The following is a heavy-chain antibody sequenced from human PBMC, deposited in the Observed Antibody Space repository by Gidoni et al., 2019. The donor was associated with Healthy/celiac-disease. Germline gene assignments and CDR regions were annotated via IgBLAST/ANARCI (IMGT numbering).Heavy chain of an antibody. J-gene: IGHJ4*02. CDR2: IIPIFGTA. CDR3: ARAPGLIYGDADY. CDR1: GCTFSSYA. D-gene: IGHD4-17*01. V-gene: IGHV1-69*01. Sequence: QVQLVQSGAAVKKPGSSVTVSCKASGCTFSSYAISWVRQAPGQGLEWMGGIIPIFGTANYAQKFRGRVTITADESTSTAYMELSSLRSEDTAVYYCARAPGLIYGDADYWGQGTLVTVSS.